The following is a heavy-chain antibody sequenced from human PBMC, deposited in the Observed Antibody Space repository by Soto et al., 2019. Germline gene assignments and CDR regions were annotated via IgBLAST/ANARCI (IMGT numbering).Heavy chain of an antibody. Sequence: EVQLVESGGGLVQPGGSLRRSCAATGFTFRSYWMQWVRQAPGKGLVWVSWINSDGSSTSYADSVKGRFTISSDNAKNTLYLQMNSLRAEDTAVYYCASGGSSLNFDSRGQRTLFTVSS. D-gene: IGHD6-6*01. CDR1: GFTFRSYW. CDR3: ASGGSSLNFDS. V-gene: IGHV3-74*01. J-gene: IGHJ4*02. CDR2: INSDGSST.